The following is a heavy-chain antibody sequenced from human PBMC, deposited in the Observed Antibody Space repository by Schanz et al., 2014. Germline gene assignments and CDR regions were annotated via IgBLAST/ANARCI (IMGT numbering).Heavy chain of an antibody. J-gene: IGHJ2*01. Sequence: EVKLVESGGGLVQPGRSLRLSCAGSGFIFDDYAMHWVRQAPGKGLEWVSGINWNSGSMGYADSVKGRFIISRDNSKNTLDLQMNSLRAEDTAVYYCVRDTDYHFDYWGRGSLVTVSS. CDR1: GFIFDDYA. D-gene: IGHD4-17*01. CDR3: VRDTDYHFDY. CDR2: INWNSGSM. V-gene: IGHV3-9*01.